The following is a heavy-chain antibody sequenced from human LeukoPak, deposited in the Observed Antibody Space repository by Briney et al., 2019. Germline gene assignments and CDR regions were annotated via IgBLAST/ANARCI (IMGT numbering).Heavy chain of an antibody. CDR2: INPSGGST. Sequence: ASVKVSCKASGYTFTTYYIHWVGQAPGQGLEWMGFINPSGGSTSYAQKFQGRVTMTRDTSTSTVYMELSSLRSEDTAVYYCARNVASGFDFWGQGTLVTVSS. CDR1: GYTFTTYY. V-gene: IGHV1-46*01. J-gene: IGHJ4*02. D-gene: IGHD1-1*01. CDR3: ARNVASGFDF.